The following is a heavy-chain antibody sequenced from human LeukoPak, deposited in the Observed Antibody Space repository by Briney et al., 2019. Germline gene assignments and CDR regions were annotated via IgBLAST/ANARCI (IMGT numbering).Heavy chain of an antibody. J-gene: IGHJ3*02. V-gene: IGHV3-7*01. Sequence: PSETLSLTCTVSGGSISSGGYYWSWVRQTPGKGLEWVANIKQDGSEKYYVDSVKGRFTISRDNAKNSLYMQMNSLRAEDTAVYYCARSTHTYYDILTGYPDAFDIWGQGTMVTVSS. D-gene: IGHD3-9*01. CDR3: ARSTHTYYDILTGYPDAFDI. CDR1: GGSISSGGYY. CDR2: IKQDGSEK.